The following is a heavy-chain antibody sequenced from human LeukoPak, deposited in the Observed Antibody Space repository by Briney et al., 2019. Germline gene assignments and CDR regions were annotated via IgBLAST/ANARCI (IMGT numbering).Heavy chain of an antibody. D-gene: IGHD1-14*01. V-gene: IGHV3-21*01. J-gene: IGHJ4*02. CDR3: ATETIGRHYDY. CDR1: GFTFSSCG. Sequence: GGSLRLSCAASGFTFSSCGFNWVRQAPGKGLEWVSSIGPTGTDRYYADSVRGRFTISRDNAKHSMYLQMDSLRDEDTAVYYCATETIGRHYDYWGQGTLLTVSS. CDR2: IGPTGTDR.